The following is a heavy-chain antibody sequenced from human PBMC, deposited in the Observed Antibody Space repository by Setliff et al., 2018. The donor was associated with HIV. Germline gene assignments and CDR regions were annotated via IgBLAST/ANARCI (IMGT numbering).Heavy chain of an antibody. Sequence: ASVKVSCKTSGYRFIGHYLHWVRLAPGQGPEWVGWINPETGDPNYAQKFRGRVLMTRDTSITTAFLHVAKLTSDDTAMYYCARISPTLDYWGQGTLVTVSS. CDR1: GYRFIGHY. V-gene: IGHV1-2*02. J-gene: IGHJ4*02. CDR3: ARISPTLDY. CDR2: INPETGDP.